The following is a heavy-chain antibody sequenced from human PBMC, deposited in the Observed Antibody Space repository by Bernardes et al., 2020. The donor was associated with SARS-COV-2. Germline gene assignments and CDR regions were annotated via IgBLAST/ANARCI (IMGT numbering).Heavy chain of an antibody. V-gene: IGHV5-51*01. D-gene: IGHD3-22*01. CDR2: IYPGDSDT. CDR3: ARHHDDTSGHYYPDFDY. Sequence: GESLKISCKGSGYRFTRNWIGWVRQMPGRGLEWMGIIYPGDSDTRYSPSFQGHVTISADKSISTAYLQWSSLKASDTAMYYCARHHDDTSGHYYPDFDYWGQGTLVTVSS. CDR1: GYRFTRNW. J-gene: IGHJ4*02.